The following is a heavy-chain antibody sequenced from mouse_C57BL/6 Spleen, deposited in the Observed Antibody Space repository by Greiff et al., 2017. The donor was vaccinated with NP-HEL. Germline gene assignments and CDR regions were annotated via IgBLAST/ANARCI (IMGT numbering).Heavy chain of an antibody. J-gene: IGHJ1*03. V-gene: IGHV5-16*01. CDR2: INYDGSST. Sequence: EVKLVESEGGLVQPGSSMKLSCTASGFTFSDYYMAWVRQVPEKGLEWVANINYDGSSTYYLDSLKSRFIISRDNAKNILYLQMSSLKSEDTATYYCAREGDYDWYFDVWGTGTTVTVSS. CDR1: GFTFSDYY. D-gene: IGHD2-4*01. CDR3: AREGDYDWYFDV.